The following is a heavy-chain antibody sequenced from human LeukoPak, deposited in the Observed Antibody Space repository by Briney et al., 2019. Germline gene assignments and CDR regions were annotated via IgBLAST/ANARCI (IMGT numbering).Heavy chain of an antibody. CDR1: GGTFSSYA. V-gene: IGHV1-69*05. D-gene: IGHD4-17*01. J-gene: IGHJ3*02. Sequence: GSSVKVSCKASGGTFSSYAISWVRQAPGQGLEWMGGIIPIFGTANYALKFQGRVTITTDESTSTAYMELSSLRSEDTAVYYCARDGRGDGDNGAYDAFDIWGQGTMVTVSS. CDR3: ARDGRGDGDNGAYDAFDI. CDR2: IIPIFGTA.